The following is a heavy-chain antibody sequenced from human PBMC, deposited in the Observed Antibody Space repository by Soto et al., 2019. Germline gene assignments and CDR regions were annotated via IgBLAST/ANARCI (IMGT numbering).Heavy chain of an antibody. CDR3: AKARTDIVATIPYYYYYMDV. CDR2: ISWNSGSI. Sequence: EVQLVESGGGLVQPGRSLRLSCAASGFTFDDYAMHWVRQAPGKGLEWVSGISWNSGSIGYADSVKGRFTISRDNAKNSLYLQMNSLRAEDTALYYCAKARTDIVATIPYYYYYMDVWGKGTTVTVSS. D-gene: IGHD5-12*01. J-gene: IGHJ6*03. CDR1: GFTFDDYA. V-gene: IGHV3-9*01.